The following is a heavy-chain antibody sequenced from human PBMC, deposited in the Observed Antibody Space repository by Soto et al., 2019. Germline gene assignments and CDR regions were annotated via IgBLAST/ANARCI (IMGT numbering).Heavy chain of an antibody. CDR2: ISGSGGST. D-gene: IGHD3-10*01. J-gene: IGHJ4*02. CDR3: ATIWFGESPFDY. V-gene: IGHV3-23*01. Sequence: AGGSLRLSCAASGFTFSSYAMIWVRQAPGKGLEWVSAISGSGGSTYYADSVKGRFTISRDNSKNTLYLQMNSLRAEDTAVYYCATIWFGESPFDYWGQGTLVTVSS. CDR1: GFTFSSYA.